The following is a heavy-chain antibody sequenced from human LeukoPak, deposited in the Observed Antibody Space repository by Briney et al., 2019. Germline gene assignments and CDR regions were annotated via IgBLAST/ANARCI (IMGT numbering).Heavy chain of an antibody. J-gene: IGHJ6*02. CDR3: ARHSSGWSKYYYYYGMDV. D-gene: IGHD6-19*01. CDR2: IYYSGST. V-gene: IGHV4-59*08. Sequence: SETLSLTCTVSGGSISSYYWSWIRQPPGKGLEWIGYIYYSGSTNYNPSLKSRVTISVDTSKNQFSLKLSSVTAADTVVYYCARHSSGWSKYYYYYGMDVWGQGTTVTVSS. CDR1: GGSISSYY.